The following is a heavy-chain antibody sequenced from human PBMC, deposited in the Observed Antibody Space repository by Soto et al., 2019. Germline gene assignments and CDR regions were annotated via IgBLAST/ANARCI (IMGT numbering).Heavy chain of an antibody. V-gene: IGHV4-34*01. CDR3: ARERPDGSRLDP. Sequence: KPSETLSLTCAVYGGSFSGYYWTWIRQPPGKGLEWIGEINHSGSTYYNPSLKSRVTISVDTSKNQFSLKLSSVTAADTAVYYCARERPDGSRLDPWGQGTLVTVSP. CDR2: INHSGST. CDR1: GGSFSGYY. D-gene: IGHD6-13*01. J-gene: IGHJ5*02.